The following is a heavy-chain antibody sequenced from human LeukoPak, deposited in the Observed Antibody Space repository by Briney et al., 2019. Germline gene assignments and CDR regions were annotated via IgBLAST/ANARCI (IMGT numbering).Heavy chain of an antibody. CDR1: GYSFSSYW. V-gene: IGHV5-51*01. Sequence: GESLKISCKGSGYSFSSYWIGWVRQMPGKGLEWMGIIYPGDSDTRYSPSFQGQVTISADKSISTAYLQWSSLKASDTAMYYCARRLNNSGSYYLISVDYFDYWGQGTLVTVSS. CDR2: IYPGDSDT. J-gene: IGHJ4*02. D-gene: IGHD1-26*01. CDR3: ARRLNNSGSYYLISVDYFDY.